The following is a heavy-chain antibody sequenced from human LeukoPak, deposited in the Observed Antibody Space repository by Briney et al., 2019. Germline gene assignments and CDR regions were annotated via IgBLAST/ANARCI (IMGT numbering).Heavy chain of an antibody. Sequence: GGSLRLSCAASGFTFSSYAMSWVRQAPGKGLEWVSAISGSGGSTYYADSVKGRFTISRDNSENTLYLQMNSLRAEDTAVYYCAKDRAYYYDSSGYYSNWFDPWGQGTLVTVSS. CDR1: GFTFSSYA. CDR2: ISGSGGST. J-gene: IGHJ5*02. V-gene: IGHV3-23*01. CDR3: AKDRAYYYDSSGYYSNWFDP. D-gene: IGHD3-22*01.